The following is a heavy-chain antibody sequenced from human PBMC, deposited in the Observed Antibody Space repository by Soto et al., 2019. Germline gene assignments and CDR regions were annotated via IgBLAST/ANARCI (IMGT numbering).Heavy chain of an antibody. CDR3: ASAGARPQLPQIQYYYYYGMDV. V-gene: IGHV4-59*01. CDR1: GGSISSYY. J-gene: IGHJ6*02. D-gene: IGHD6-6*01. CDR2: IYYSGST. Sequence: SETLSLTCTVSGGSISSYYWSWIRQPPGKGLEWIGYIYYSGSTNYNPSLKSRVTISVDTSKNQFSLKLSSVAAADTAVYYCASAGARPQLPQIQYYYYYGMDVWGQGTTVTVSS.